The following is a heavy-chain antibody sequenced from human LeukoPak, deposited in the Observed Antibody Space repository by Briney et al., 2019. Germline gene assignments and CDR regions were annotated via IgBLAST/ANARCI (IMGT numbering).Heavy chain of an antibody. J-gene: IGHJ5*02. CDR3: ARASQGGPYYYDSSGYYYVWFDP. V-gene: IGHV4-4*07. CDR1: GGSISSYY. D-gene: IGHD3-22*01. Sequence: PSETLSLTCTVSGGSISSYYWSWIRQPAGKGLEWIGRIYTSGSTNYNPSLKSRVTMLVDTSKNQFSLKLSSVTAADTAVYYCARASQGGPYYYDSSGYYYVWFDPWGQGTLVTVSS. CDR2: IYTSGST.